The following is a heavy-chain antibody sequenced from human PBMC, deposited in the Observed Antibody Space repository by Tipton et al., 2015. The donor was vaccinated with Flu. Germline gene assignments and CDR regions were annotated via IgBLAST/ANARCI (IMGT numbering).Heavy chain of an antibody. V-gene: IGHV4-59*08. CDR2: ISCSGTT. CDR1: GASISDYY. D-gene: IGHD4-17*01. J-gene: IGHJ4*02. CDR3: ASAPTMTTFFF. Sequence: TLSLTCSVSGASISDYYWNWIRQRPGKGLEWLAHISCSGTTDYNPSLKSRLTVSADTSKNQFSLKLTSVTATDTAIYYCASAPTMTTFFFWGQGTLVTVSS.